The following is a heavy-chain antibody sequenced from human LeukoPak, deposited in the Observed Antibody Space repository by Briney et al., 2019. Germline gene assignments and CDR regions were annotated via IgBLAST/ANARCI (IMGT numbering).Heavy chain of an antibody. D-gene: IGHD4/OR15-4a*01. J-gene: IGHJ4*02. CDR2: ISYDGSNK. CDR3: ARLGAGVDY. V-gene: IGHV3-30*04. CDR1: GFTFSSYA. Sequence: PGGSLRLSCAASGFTFSSYAMHWVRQAPGKGLERVAVISYDGSNKYYADSVKGRFTISRDNPKNTLYLQMNSLRAEDTAVYYCARLGAGVDYWGQGTLVTVSS.